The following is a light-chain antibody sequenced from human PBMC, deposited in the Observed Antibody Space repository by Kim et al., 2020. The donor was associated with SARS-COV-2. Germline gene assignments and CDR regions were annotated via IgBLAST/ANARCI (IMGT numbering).Light chain of an antibody. Sequence: DIQMTQSPSSLSASVGDRVTITCRASQIIGSYLNWYQQRPGKAPNLLIYAASTLQSGVPSRFSCSGSGTDFTLTISNLQPEDFATYYCQQSYTAPVTFGGGTKVEIK. CDR1: QIIGSY. V-gene: IGKV1-39*01. CDR3: QQSYTAPVT. CDR2: AAS. J-gene: IGKJ4*01.